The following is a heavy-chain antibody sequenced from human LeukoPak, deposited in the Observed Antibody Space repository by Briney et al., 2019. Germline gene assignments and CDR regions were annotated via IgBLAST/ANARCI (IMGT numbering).Heavy chain of an antibody. Sequence: HPGRSLRLSCAASGFTFSSYGMHWVRQAPGKGLEWVAVISYDGSNKYYAGSVKGRFTISRDNSRNTLYLQMNSLRAEDTAVYYCAKDPAPHGSGGIDYWGQGTLVTVSS. CDR2: ISYDGSNK. V-gene: IGHV3-30*18. D-gene: IGHD3-10*01. CDR3: AKDPAPHGSGGIDY. J-gene: IGHJ4*02. CDR1: GFTFSSYG.